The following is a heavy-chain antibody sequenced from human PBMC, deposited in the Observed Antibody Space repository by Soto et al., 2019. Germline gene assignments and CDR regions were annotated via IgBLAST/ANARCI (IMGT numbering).Heavy chain of an antibody. Sequence: GGSLRLSCAASGFSFRSYAMHWVRQAPGKGLEWVAVISYDGGNNYYANSVKGRFTISRDNSKNTLYLQMNSLMAEDTAVYYCASRCDGGWSYYYYYGMDVWGQGTMVTVSS. D-gene: IGHD6-19*01. J-gene: IGHJ6*02. V-gene: IGHV3-30-3*01. CDR3: ASRCDGGWSYYYYYGMDV. CDR1: GFSFRSYA. CDR2: ISYDGGNN.